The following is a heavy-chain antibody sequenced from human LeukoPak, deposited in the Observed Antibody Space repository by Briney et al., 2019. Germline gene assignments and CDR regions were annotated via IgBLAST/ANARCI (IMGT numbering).Heavy chain of an antibody. CDR2: INSDGSGT. CDR1: GFTFSTYW. D-gene: IGHD2-21*02. J-gene: IGHJ3*02. V-gene: IGHV3-74*01. CDR3: ARDTPPAYCGGDCYYTFDI. Sequence: GGSLRLFCAASGFTFSTYWMLWVRQAPGKGLVWVSRINSDGSGTSYADSVKGRFTISRDNAKNTLYLQMNSLRAEDTAVYYCARDTPPAYCGGDCYYTFDIWGQGTMVTVSS.